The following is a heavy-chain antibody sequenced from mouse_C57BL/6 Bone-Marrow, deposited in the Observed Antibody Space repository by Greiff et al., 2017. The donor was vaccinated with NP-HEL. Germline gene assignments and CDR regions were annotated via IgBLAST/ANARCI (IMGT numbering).Heavy chain of an antibody. CDR3: ARHPGYDGNYVDY. CDR1: GFTFSSYG. D-gene: IGHD2-3*01. Sequence: EVKVVESGGDLVKPGGSLKLSCAASGFTFSSYGMSWVRQTPDKRLEWVATISSGGSYTYYPDSVQGRFTISRDNAKNTLYLQMSSLKSEDTAMYYCARHPGYDGNYVDYWGQGTSVTVSS. V-gene: IGHV5-6*01. CDR2: ISSGGSYT. J-gene: IGHJ4*01.